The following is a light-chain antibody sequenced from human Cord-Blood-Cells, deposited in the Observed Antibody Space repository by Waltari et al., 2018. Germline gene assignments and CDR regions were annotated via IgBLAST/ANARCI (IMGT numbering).Light chain of an antibody. J-gene: IGKJ1*01. Sequence: DIQMTQSPSSLSASVGDRVTITCRASQSISSYLNWYQQKPGKAPKHLIYAASSLQSGVPSRFSGSGSGTDFTLTISSLQPEDFATDYCQQSYRTPWTFGQGTKVEIK. CDR1: QSISSY. V-gene: IGKV1-39*01. CDR3: QQSYRTPWT. CDR2: AAS.